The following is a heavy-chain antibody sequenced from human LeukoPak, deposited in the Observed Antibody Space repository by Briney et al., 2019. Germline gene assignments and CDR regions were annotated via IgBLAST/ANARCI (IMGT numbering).Heavy chain of an antibody. J-gene: IGHJ4*02. CDR1: GFTFSSYS. D-gene: IGHD5-12*01. V-gene: IGHV3-21*01. CDR2: ISSSSSYI. Sequence: GGSLRLSCAASGFTFSSYSMNWVRQAPGKGLEWVSSISSSSSYIYYADSVKGRFTISRDNAKNSLYLQMNSLRAEDTAVYYCARDMYGGYVIFDYWGQGTLVTVYS. CDR3: ARDMYGGYVIFDY.